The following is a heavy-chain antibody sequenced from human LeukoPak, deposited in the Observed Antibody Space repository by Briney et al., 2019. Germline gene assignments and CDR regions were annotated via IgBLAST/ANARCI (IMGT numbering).Heavy chain of an antibody. CDR3: ARDGYTFGDNWFDP. V-gene: IGHV1-2*02. CDR1: GYTFTGYY. Sequence: GASVKVSCKASGYTFTGYYMHWVRQAPGQGLEWMGWINPNSGGTSYAQKFQGRVTMTRDTSISTTYMELTRLTSDDTAVYYCARDGYTFGDNWFDPWSQGTLVTVSS. CDR2: INPNSGGT. J-gene: IGHJ5*02. D-gene: IGHD5-18*01.